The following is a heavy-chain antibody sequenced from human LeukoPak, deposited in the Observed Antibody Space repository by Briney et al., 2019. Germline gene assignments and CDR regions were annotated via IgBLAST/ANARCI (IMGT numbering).Heavy chain of an antibody. D-gene: IGHD3-16*02. CDR3: AKDPVGPFGGVIAVDY. CDR2: ISGSGGST. V-gene: IGHV3-23*01. J-gene: IGHJ4*02. CDR1: GLTFSSYA. Sequence: GGSLRLSCAASGLTFSSYAMSWVRQAPGKGLEWVSAISGSGGSTYYADSVKGRFTISRDNSKNTLYLQMNSLRAEDTAVYYCAKDPVGPFGGVIAVDYWGQGTLVTVSS.